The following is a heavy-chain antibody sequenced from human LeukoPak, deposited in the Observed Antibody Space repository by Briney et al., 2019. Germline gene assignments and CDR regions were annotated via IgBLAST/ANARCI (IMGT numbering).Heavy chain of an antibody. Sequence: GGSLRLSCAASGFTFSSYAMSWVRQAPGKGLEWVSAISGSGGSTYYADSVKGRFTISRDNSKNTLYLQMNSLRAEDTAVYYCAKDRSYYYDSSGYYLPYFQHWGQGTLVTVSS. CDR1: GFTFSSYA. D-gene: IGHD3-22*01. CDR3: AKDRSYYYDSSGYYLPYFQH. V-gene: IGHV3-23*01. CDR2: ISGSGGST. J-gene: IGHJ1*01.